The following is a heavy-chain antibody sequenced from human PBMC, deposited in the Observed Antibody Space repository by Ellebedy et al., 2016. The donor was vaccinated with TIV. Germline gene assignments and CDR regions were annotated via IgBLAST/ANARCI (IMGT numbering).Heavy chain of an antibody. V-gene: IGHV3-7*03. CDR3: ARDGHYFAMDV. J-gene: IGHJ6*02. CDR2: IKYDGSEK. Sequence: GGSLRLXCAASGFTFSSYWMHWVRQAPGKGLEWVANIKYDGSEKYYADSVKGRITTSRDNAKNSLFLQMNSLRAEDTAVYYCARDGHYFAMDVWGQGTTVAVSS. CDR1: GFTFSSYW.